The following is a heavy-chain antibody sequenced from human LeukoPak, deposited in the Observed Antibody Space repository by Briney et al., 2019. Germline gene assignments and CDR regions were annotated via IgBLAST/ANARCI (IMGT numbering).Heavy chain of an antibody. CDR2: IFYTGNT. CDR1: DGSISSSNYY. Sequence: PSETLSLTCTVSDGSISSSNYYWAWIRQPPGKGLEWIANIFYTGNTYYNPSLKSRATITIDTSKNQFSLRLNSVTATDTSVYYCARLNKPGWFDPWGQGTLVTVSS. CDR3: ARLNKPGWFDP. V-gene: IGHV4-39*01. D-gene: IGHD1-14*01. J-gene: IGHJ5*02.